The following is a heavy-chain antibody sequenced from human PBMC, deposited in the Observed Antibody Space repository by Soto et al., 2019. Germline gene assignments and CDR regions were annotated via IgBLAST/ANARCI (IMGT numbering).Heavy chain of an antibody. Sequence: SETLSLTCTVSGGSIRSGGYYWSWVRQNPRRGLEWIGNIYYSGNTYYNPSLKSRLTISVDTSKNQLSLNLSSVTAADTAVYYCARDRLMAAAGTARHYFGLDVWGQGTTVTVSS. CDR1: GGSIRSGGYY. D-gene: IGHD6-13*01. CDR2: IYYSGNT. CDR3: ARDRLMAAAGTARHYFGLDV. V-gene: IGHV4-31*03. J-gene: IGHJ6*02.